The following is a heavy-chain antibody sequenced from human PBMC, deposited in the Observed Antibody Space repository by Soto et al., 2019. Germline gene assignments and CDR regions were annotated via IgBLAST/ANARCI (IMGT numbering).Heavy chain of an antibody. CDR3: ARTSAAGKYYCGMDV. CDR2: IYSGDSDT. Sequence: EVQLVQSGAEVKKPGESLKISCKGSGYSFTSYWIGWVRQMPGKGLEWMGIIYSGDSDTRYSPSFQGRVTFSADKSISTANLQWSSLKASDTAMYYCARTSAAGKYYCGMDVWGQGTTVTVSS. CDR1: GYSFTSYW. J-gene: IGHJ6*02. D-gene: IGHD6-13*01. V-gene: IGHV5-51*01.